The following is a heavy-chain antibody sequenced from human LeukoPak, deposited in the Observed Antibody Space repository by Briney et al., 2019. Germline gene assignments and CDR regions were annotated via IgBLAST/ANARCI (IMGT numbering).Heavy chain of an antibody. D-gene: IGHD5-24*01. CDR2: IYYSGST. CDR3: ARARDGPYYYYGMDV. CDR1: GGSISSYY. V-gene: IGHV4-59*01. Sequence: SETLFLTCTVSGGSISSYYWSWIRQPPGKGLEWIGYIYYSGSTNYNPSLKSRVTISVDTSKNQFSLKLSSVTAADTAVYYCARARDGPYYYYGMDVWGKGTTVTVSS. J-gene: IGHJ6*04.